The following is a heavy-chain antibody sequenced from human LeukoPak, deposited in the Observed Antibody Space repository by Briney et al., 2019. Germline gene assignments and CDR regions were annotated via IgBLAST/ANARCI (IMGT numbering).Heavy chain of an antibody. CDR3: AKYPLPAAYEGYNWFDP. V-gene: IGHV3-23*01. CDR2: ISGSGGST. J-gene: IGHJ5*02. D-gene: IGHD2-2*01. Sequence: GGSLRLSCAASGFTFSSYAMSWVRQAPGKGLEWVSAISGSGGSTYYADSVKGRFTISRDNSKNTLYLQMNSLRAEDTAVYYCAKYPLPAAYEGYNWFDPWGQGTLVTVSS. CDR1: GFTFSSYA.